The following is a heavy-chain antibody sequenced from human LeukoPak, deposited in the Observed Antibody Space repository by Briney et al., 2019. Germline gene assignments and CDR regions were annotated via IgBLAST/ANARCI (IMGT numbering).Heavy chain of an antibody. CDR1: GYTFTGYY. CDR3: ARVAYLTTSFDAFDI. V-gene: IGHV1-2*02. J-gene: IGHJ3*02. D-gene: IGHD4-17*01. CDR2: INPNSGGT. Sequence: SVKVSCKASGYTFTGYYMHWVRQAPGQGLEWMGWINPNSGGTNYAQKFQGRVTMTRDTSISTAYMELSRLRSDDTVVYYCARVAYLTTSFDAFDIWGQGTMVTVSS.